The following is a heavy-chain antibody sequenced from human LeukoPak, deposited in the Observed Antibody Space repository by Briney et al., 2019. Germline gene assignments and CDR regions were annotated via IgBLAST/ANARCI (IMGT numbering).Heavy chain of an antibody. CDR3: PRGRDALVREPRFFDY. CDR1: RLTHSNYL. Sequence: GGSLRDSRVGSRLTHSNYLTNELRQAPGKGLEGVSYISSSSSSIYYADSVKGRFTISRDNAKNALYLQMNSLSAEGTPVYYVPRGRDALVREPRFFDYWGQGTLVTVSS. CDR2: ISSSSSSI. J-gene: IGHJ4*02. D-gene: IGHD3-10*01. V-gene: IGHV3-48*03.